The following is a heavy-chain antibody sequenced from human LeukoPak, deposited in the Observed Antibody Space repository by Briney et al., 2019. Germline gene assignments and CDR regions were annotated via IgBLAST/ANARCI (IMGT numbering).Heavy chain of an antibody. J-gene: IGHJ4*02. CDR2: IKSKTDGGTT. D-gene: IGHD2-2*01. CDR3: ARAEVVPAALGDY. CDR1: GFTFSDAW. V-gene: IGHV3-15*01. Sequence: PGGSLRLSCAASGFTFSDAWMSWVRQAPGKGLEWVGRIKSKTDGGTTDYAAPVKGRFTISRDDSKNTLYLQMNSLKTEDTAVYYCARAEVVPAALGDYWGQGTLVTVSS.